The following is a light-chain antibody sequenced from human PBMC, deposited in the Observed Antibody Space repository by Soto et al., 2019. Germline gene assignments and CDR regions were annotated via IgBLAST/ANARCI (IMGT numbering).Light chain of an antibody. J-gene: IGKJ1*01. CDR1: QSLSGNY. Sequence: EIVLTQSPGTLSLSPGDRATLSCRASQSLSGNYLAWYQQKLGQPPRLLIYGASSRATGIPGRFSGSGSGTDFTLTISRLEPEDFALYYCQQYGSSPRTFGQGTKVEIK. CDR3: QQYGSSPRT. CDR2: GAS. V-gene: IGKV3-20*01.